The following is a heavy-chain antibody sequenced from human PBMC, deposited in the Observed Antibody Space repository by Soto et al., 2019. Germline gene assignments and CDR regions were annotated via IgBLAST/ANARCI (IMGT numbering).Heavy chain of an antibody. CDR2: MNPNSGNT. CDR1: GYTFTSYG. CDR3: AKDRSSGLVGYYFDY. Sequence: ASVKVSCEASGYTFTSYGISCVRQAPGQGLEWMGWMNPNSGNTGYAQKFQGRVTMTRNTSISTAYMELSSLRAEDTAVYYCAKDRSSGLVGYYFDYWGQGTLVTVSS. D-gene: IGHD3-22*01. J-gene: IGHJ4*02. V-gene: IGHV1-8*02.